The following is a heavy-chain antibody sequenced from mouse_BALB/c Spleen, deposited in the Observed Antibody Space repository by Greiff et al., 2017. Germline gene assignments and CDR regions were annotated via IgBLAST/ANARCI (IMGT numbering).Heavy chain of an antibody. CDR1: GYTFTSYW. CDR3: AGQSYYYGSRSLYYAMDY. V-gene: IGHV1-69*02. CDR2: IDPSDSET. Sequence: VQLQQPGAELVKPGAPVKLSCKASGYTFTSYWMNWVKQRPGRGLEWIGRIDPSDSETHYNQKFKDKATLTVDKSSSTAYIQLSSLTSEDSAVYYCAGQSYYYGSRSLYYAMDYWGQGTSVTVSS. J-gene: IGHJ4*01. D-gene: IGHD1-1*01.